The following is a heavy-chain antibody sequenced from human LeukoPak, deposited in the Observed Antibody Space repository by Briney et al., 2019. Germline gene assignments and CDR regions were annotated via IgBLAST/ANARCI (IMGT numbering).Heavy chain of an antibody. J-gene: IGHJ4*02. D-gene: IGHD3-9*01. V-gene: IGHV3-74*01. CDR1: GFTFSSYW. CDR3: ARGSHYDILTGYYTGDYFNY. Sequence: GGSLRLSCAASGFTFSSYWMHWVRHAPGKGLVWVSRINTDGSSTSYADSVKGRFTISRDNAKNTLYLQMNSLRAEDTAVYYCARGSHYDILTGYYTGDYFNYWGQGTLVTVSS. CDR2: INTDGSST.